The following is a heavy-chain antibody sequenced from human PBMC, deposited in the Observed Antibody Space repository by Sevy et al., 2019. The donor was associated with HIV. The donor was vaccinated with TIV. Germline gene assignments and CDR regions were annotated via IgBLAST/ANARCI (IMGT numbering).Heavy chain of an antibody. D-gene: IGHD2-15*01. J-gene: IGHJ6*02. V-gene: IGHV1-58*01. CDR1: GFTFSNRA. Sequence: ASVKVSCQASGFTFSNRAVQWVRQARGQRPEWIGWIVVGSGHINYAEKFQERVTLTRDMSTNTAYMELTSLRFEDTAVYYCATESRGSCTGGSCSVDNGMDVWGQGTTVTVSS. CDR2: IVVGSGHI. CDR3: ATESRGSCTGGSCSVDNGMDV.